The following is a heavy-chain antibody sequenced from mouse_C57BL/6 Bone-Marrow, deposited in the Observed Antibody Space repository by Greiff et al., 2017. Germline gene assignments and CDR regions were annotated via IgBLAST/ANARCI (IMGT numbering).Heavy chain of an antibody. J-gene: IGHJ3*01. CDR1: GFTIKDYY. CDR2: IDPENGDT. Sequence: VQLQQSGAELVRPGASVKLSCTASGFTIKDYYMHWVKQRPEQGLEWIVWIDPENGDTYYASKFQGKSTITADTSSNTAYLQLSSLTSEDTAVYYCTTSDIPWFAYWGQGTLVTVSA. V-gene: IGHV14-4*01. CDR3: TTSDIPWFAY.